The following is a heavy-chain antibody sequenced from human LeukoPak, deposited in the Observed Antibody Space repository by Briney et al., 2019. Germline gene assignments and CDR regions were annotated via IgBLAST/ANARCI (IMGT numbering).Heavy chain of an antibody. Sequence: SVKVSCKASGGTFSSYAINWVRHAPGQGLEWMGRIIPIFGTTNYAQKFQGRVTTTTDESTSTAYMELSSLRSEDTAVCYCARLADYFDYWGQGTLVTVSS. J-gene: IGHJ4*02. CDR3: ARLADYFDY. CDR2: IIPIFGTT. V-gene: IGHV1-69*05. CDR1: GGTFSSYA.